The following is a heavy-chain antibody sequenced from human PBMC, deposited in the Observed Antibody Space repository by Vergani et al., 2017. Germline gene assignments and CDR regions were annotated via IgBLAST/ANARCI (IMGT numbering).Heavy chain of an antibody. D-gene: IGHD2-2*01. J-gene: IGHJ4*02. Sequence: EVQLMESGGGLVQPGGSLRLSCAASGFTFSNYWMSWVRQAPGKGLEWVANIKEDGSETFYVDSVMGRFTISRDNAKNSLYLQMNSLRAEDTAVYYCARDRGACSSTSCYFHPWGQGTLVTVSS. CDR2: IKEDGSET. CDR1: GFTFSNYW. V-gene: IGHV3-7*01. CDR3: ARDRGACSSTSCYFHP.